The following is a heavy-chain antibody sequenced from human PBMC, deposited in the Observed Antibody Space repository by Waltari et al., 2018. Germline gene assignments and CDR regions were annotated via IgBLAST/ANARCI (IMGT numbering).Heavy chain of an antibody. Sequence: EVQLVESGGGLVQPGGSLRLSCAASGFTFSSYWMSWVRQAPGKGLEWVANIKQDGSEKYYVDSVKGRFTISRDNAKNSLYLQMNSLRSEDTAVYYCARDQVEPAAMWFDPWGQGTLVTVSS. CDR1: GFTFSSYW. D-gene: IGHD2-2*01. J-gene: IGHJ5*02. CDR2: IKQDGSEK. V-gene: IGHV3-7*03. CDR3: ARDQVEPAAMWFDP.